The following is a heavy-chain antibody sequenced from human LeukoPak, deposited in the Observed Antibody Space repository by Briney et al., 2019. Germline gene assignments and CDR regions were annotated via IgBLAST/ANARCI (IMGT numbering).Heavy chain of an antibody. CDR3: AKDYGGIEGMVRALDY. Sequence: GRSLRLSCAASGFTFDDYAMHWVRQAPGKGLEWVSGISWNSGSIGYADSVKGRFTISRDNAKNSLYLQMNSLRAEDTALYYCAKDYGGIEGMVRALDYWGQGTLVTVSS. CDR2: ISWNSGSI. CDR1: GFTFDDYA. J-gene: IGHJ4*02. V-gene: IGHV3-9*01. D-gene: IGHD3-10*01.